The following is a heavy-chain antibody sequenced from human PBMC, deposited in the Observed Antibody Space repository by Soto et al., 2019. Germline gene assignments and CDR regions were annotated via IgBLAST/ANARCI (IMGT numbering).Heavy chain of an antibody. V-gene: IGHV1-2*02. J-gene: IGHJ6*02. CDR2: INPNSGGT. CDR3: ARSVAGDPNYYYYGMDV. D-gene: IGHD6-19*01. CDR1: GYTFTGYY. Sequence: GASVKVSCKASGYTFTGYYMHWVRQAPGQGLEWMGWINPNSGGTNYAQKFQGRVTMTRDTSISTAYMELSRLRSDDTAVYYCARSVAGDPNYYYYGMDVWGQGTTVTVSS.